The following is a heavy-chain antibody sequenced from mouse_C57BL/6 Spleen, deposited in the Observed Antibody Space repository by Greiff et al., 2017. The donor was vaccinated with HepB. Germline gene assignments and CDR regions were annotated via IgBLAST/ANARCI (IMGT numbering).Heavy chain of an antibody. Sequence: DVKLVESGGGLVQPGGSLSLSCAASGFTFTDYYMSWVRQPPGKALEWLGFIRNKANGYTTEYSASVKGRFTISRDNSQSILYLQMNALRAEDSATYYCARYKGTTADYWGQGTTLTVSS. D-gene: IGHD1-2*01. J-gene: IGHJ2*01. CDR3: ARYKGTTADY. CDR2: IRNKANGYTT. CDR1: GFTFTDYY. V-gene: IGHV7-3*01.